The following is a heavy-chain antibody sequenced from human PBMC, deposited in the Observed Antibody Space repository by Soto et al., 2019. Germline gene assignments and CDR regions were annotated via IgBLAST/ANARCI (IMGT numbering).Heavy chain of an antibody. CDR2: IHYGGNA. Sequence: QLQLQESGPGLVGPSETLSLTCTVSGGSVNTYNLFWAWVRQPPGKGLEWIATIHYGGNAYYSPPLPPRVTISSDTSKARVSLELRSVTAADTAGYYCARVNVTLDLWGQGTLVTVSP. D-gene: IGHD2-21*02. V-gene: IGHV4-39*01. J-gene: IGHJ4*02. CDR1: GGSVNTYNLF. CDR3: ARVNVTLDL.